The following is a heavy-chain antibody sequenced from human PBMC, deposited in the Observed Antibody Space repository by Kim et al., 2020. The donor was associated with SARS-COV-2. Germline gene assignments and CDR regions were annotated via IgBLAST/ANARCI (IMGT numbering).Heavy chain of an antibody. Sequence: YHANSVRGRFTISRDNPKNTLYLQLSSLRAEDTAVYYCAKSPTVITAADHWGQGTLVTVTS. D-gene: IGHD6-13*01. V-gene: IGHV3-23*01. J-gene: IGHJ4*02. CDR3: AKSPTVITAADH.